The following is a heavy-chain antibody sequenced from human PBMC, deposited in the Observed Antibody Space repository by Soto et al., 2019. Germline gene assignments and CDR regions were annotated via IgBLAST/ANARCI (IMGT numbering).Heavy chain of an antibody. CDR1: DYTFTSYD. CDR3: ARDYGDAINYMDV. V-gene: IGHV1-18*01. D-gene: IGHD4-17*01. Sequence: GXXVKVSFKASDYTFTSYDIRCVRRAPGQGLEWMGWISHYNGNTNYAQKLQGRVTMTTDPSTSTAYMELRSLRSDDTAVYYCARDYGDAINYMDVWGKGTTVTVSS. CDR2: ISHYNGNT. J-gene: IGHJ6*03.